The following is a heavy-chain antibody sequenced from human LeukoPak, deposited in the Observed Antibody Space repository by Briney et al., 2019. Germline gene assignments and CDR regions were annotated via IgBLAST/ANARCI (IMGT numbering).Heavy chain of an antibody. CDR3: AKAQEGQFDY. Sequence: GGSLRLSCAASGFTFSSYGMHWVRQAPGKGLEWVAVISYDGSNKYYADSVEGRFTISRDNSKNTLYLQMNSLRAEDTAVYYCAKAQEGQFDYWGQGTLVTVSS. J-gene: IGHJ4*02. CDR1: GFTFSSYG. CDR2: ISYDGSNK. V-gene: IGHV3-30*18.